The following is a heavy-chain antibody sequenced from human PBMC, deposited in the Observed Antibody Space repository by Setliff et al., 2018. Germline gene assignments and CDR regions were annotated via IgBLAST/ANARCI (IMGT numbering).Heavy chain of an antibody. J-gene: IGHJ4*02. D-gene: IGHD3-3*01. CDR1: GFIVSNNE. V-gene: IGHV3-53*01. Sequence: GGSLRLSCEVFGFIVSNNEMSWVRQAPGKGLEWVSVTYSDGRTNYADSVKGRFIISRDNSKNTFDLQMNSLRAEDTAIYYCAKVLAIFGVVTDIGFYFDYWGQGSLVTVSS. CDR2: TYSDGRT. CDR3: AKVLAIFGVVTDIGFYFDY.